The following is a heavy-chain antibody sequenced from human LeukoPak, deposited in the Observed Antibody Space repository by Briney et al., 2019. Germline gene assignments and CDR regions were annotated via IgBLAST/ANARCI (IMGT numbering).Heavy chain of an antibody. CDR3: AKDYGVVITNDYFDY. D-gene: IGHD3-22*01. J-gene: IGHJ4*02. V-gene: IGHV3-30-3*01. CDR1: GLSFSSTS. Sequence: GGSLRLSCAASGLSFSSTSMHWVRQAPGKGLEWVAVISSTGNIKNFADSVKGRFTISRDNSKNTLYLQMNSLRAEDTAVYYCAKDYGVVITNDYFDYWGQGTLVTVSS. CDR2: ISSTGNIK.